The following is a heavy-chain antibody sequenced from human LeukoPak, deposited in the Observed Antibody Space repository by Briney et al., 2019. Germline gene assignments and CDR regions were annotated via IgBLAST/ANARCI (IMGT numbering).Heavy chain of an antibody. CDR3: ARLFRNYYDSSGRGRLDY. D-gene: IGHD3-22*01. CDR1: GYNFTNYW. V-gene: IGHV5-51*01. J-gene: IGHJ4*02. CDR2: IYPADSDT. Sequence: GESLKISCKGSGYNFTNYWIGWVRQMPGKGLEWMGIIYPADSDTRYSPSFQGQVTISADKSISTAYLQWTSLKASDTAMYYCARLFRNYYDSSGRGRLDYWGQGTLVTVSS.